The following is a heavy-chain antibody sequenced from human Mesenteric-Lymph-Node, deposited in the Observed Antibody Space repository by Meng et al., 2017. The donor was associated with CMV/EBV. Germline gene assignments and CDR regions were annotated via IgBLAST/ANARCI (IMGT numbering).Heavy chain of an antibody. J-gene: IGHJ4*02. CDR1: GDSISNSTYY. D-gene: IGHD3-22*01. CDR2: VHHSGTT. Sequence: QLQESGPGPGNPSETLSLSCIVSGDSISNSTYYWTWIRQPPGKGLEWIGSVHHSGTTYYNPSLKGRLTISVDTSANLFSLRLTTVTAADTATYYCARRGNYDSDYSEYWGQGTLVTVSS. V-gene: IGHV4-39*01. CDR3: ARRGNYDSDYSEY.